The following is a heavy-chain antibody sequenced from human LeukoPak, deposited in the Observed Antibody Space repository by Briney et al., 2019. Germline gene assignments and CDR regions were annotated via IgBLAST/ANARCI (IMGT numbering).Heavy chain of an antibody. V-gene: IGHV3-23*01. CDR3: AKDPIFSGSYGVFDY. CDR2: IIDSGNSI. Sequence: QTGGSLRLSCAASGFTFSSCAMSWVRQAPGKGLERVSTIIDSGNSIYYAGSAEGRFTISRDNSKNTLYLQMNSLRAGDTAVYYCAKDPIFSGSYGVFDYWGLGTLVTVSS. CDR1: GFTFSSCA. J-gene: IGHJ4*02. D-gene: IGHD1-26*01.